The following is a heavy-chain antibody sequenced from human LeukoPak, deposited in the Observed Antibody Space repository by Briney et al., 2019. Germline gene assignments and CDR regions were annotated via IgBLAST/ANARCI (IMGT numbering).Heavy chain of an antibody. CDR3: ARLTPTAHTTVVTKYYFDY. V-gene: IGHV4-34*01. D-gene: IGHD4-23*01. J-gene: IGHJ4*02. CDR1: GGSFSGDY. Sequence: PSETLSLTCAVYGGSFSGDYWSWIRQPPGKGLEWIGEKSRVTISVDTSKNQFSLKLSSVTAADTAVYYCARLTPTAHTTVVTKYYFDYWGQGTLVTVSS.